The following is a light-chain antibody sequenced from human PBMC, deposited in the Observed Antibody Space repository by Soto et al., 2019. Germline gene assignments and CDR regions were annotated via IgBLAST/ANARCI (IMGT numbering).Light chain of an antibody. CDR2: EVS. CDR1: QGLLDSDGRTH. V-gene: IGKV2D-29*01. J-gene: IGKJ4*01. CDR3: MQSLQLNT. Sequence: DIVLTQTPLSLSVTPGQPASISYNSSQGLLDSDGRTHLYWYVQKTGQPPQALIYEVSKRSSGVPDRFSGSGSGTHFTLTMSRVQAEDAGIYYCMQSLQLNTFGGGTKVEIK.